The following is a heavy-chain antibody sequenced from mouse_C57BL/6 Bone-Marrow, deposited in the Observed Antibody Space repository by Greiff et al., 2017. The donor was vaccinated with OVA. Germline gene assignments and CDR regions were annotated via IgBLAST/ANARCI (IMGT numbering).Heavy chain of an antibody. V-gene: IGHV5-4*01. CDR2: ISDGGSYT. CDR1: GFTFSSYA. CDR3: ARERISWFAY. J-gene: IGHJ3*01. Sequence: DVKLVESGGGLVKPGGSLKLSCAASGFTFSSYAMSWVRQTPEKRLEWVATISDGGSYTYYPDNVKGRFTISRDNAKNNLYLQMSHLKSEDTAMYYCARERISWFAYWGQGTLVTVSA.